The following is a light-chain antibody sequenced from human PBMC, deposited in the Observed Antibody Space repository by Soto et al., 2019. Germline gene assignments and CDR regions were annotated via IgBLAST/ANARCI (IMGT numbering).Light chain of an antibody. CDR3: HQYGSSPWT. V-gene: IGKV3-20*01. Sequence: EIVLTQSPVTLSFSPGDIATLSCSASQTVSNSYLAWYQQKPGQAPRLLIYGTSSRATGIPDRFSGSGSGTHFTLTINRLEPEDFVIYYCHQYGSSPWTFGQGTKV. CDR2: GTS. CDR1: QTVSNSY. J-gene: IGKJ1*01.